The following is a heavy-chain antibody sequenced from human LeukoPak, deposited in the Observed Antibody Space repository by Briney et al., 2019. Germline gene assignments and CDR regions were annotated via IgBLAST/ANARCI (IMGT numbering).Heavy chain of an antibody. CDR1: GFTFSSYS. J-gene: IGHJ4*02. CDR3: ARAHCSSTSCYGMFDY. CDR2: ISSSSSYI. D-gene: IGHD2-2*01. Sequence: GGSLRLSCAACGFTFSSYSMNWVRQAPGKGLEWVSSISSSSSYIYYADSVKGRFTISRDNAKNSLYLQMNSLRAEDTAVYYCARAHCSSTSCYGMFDYWGQGTLVTVSS. V-gene: IGHV3-21*01.